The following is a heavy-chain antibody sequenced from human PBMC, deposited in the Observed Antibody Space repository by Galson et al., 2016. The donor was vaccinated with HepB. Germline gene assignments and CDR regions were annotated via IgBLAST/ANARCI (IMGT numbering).Heavy chain of an antibody. CDR1: GFSFGSNY. J-gene: IGHJ4*01. V-gene: IGHV3-21*01. CDR2: ISSSGSSI. Sequence: SLRLSCAASGFSFGSNYMNWVRQAPGKGLEWVSSISSSGSSIYYADSVKGRFTISRDNAKRSLYLQMSSLRDEDTGVYYCARDVTSGWYVFDYWGQGALVTVSS. CDR3: ARDVTSGWYVFDY. D-gene: IGHD6-19*01.